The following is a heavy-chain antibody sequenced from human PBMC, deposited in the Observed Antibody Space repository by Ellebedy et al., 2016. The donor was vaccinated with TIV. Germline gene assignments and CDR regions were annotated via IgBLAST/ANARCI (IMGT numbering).Heavy chain of an antibody. V-gene: IGHV3-7*01. J-gene: IGHJ4*02. D-gene: IGHD4/OR15-4a*01. CDR3: AEEDYWRLEY. Sequence: GESLKISCAASGLTFGSHWMSWVRQAPGKGLECVAKINPDGSQKYYVDSVEGRFTISRDNAKNSLYLEINNLRVEDTAVYYCAEEDYWRLEYWGQGALVTVSS. CDR2: INPDGSQK. CDR1: GLTFGSHW.